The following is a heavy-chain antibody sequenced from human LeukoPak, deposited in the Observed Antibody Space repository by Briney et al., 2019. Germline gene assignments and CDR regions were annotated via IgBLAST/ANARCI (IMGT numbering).Heavy chain of an antibody. V-gene: IGHV3-7*03. J-gene: IGHJ4*02. CDR3: AGAQGIAARW. Sequence: PGGSLRLSCAASGFTFSNYWMSWVRQAPGKGLEWVANIKQDGSEKYYVDSVKGRFTISRDNAKNSLYLQMNSLRAEDTAVYYCAGAQGIAARWWGQGTLVTVSS. CDR1: GFTFSNYW. CDR2: IKQDGSEK. D-gene: IGHD6-6*01.